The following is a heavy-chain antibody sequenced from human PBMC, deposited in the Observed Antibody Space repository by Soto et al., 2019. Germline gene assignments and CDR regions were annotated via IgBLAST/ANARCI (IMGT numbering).Heavy chain of an antibody. CDR3: ARRANPQLPLDY. J-gene: IGHJ4*02. V-gene: IGHV1-18*04. D-gene: IGHD2-2*01. Sequence: ASVKVSCKASGYTFTSYGISWVRQAPGQGLEWMGWISAYDGNTNYAQKLQGRVTMTADTSTSTAYMELRSLRSDDTAVYYCARRANPQLPLDYWGQGTLVTVSS. CDR2: ISAYDGNT. CDR1: GYTFTSYG.